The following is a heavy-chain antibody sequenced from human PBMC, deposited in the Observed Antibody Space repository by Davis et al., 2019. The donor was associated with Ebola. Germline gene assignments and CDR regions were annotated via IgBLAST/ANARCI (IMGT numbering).Heavy chain of an antibody. Sequence: GESLKISCAASGFTFSSYAMHWVRQAPGKGLEWVAFIRYDGSNKYYADSVKGRFTISRDNSKNTLYLQMNSLRAEDTAVYYCARAVDTGMDVWGQGTTVTVSS. CDR2: IRYDGSNK. CDR3: ARAVDTGMDV. J-gene: IGHJ6*02. D-gene: IGHD5-18*01. V-gene: IGHV3-30*02. CDR1: GFTFSSYA.